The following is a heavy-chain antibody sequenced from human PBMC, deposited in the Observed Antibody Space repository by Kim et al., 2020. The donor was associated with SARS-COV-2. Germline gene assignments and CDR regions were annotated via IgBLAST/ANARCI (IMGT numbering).Heavy chain of an antibody. D-gene: IGHD5-12*01. V-gene: IGHV1-69*04. CDR2: IIPILGIA. CDR1: GGTFSSYA. Sequence: SVKVSCKASGGTFSSYAISWVRQAPGQGLEWMGRIIPILGIANYAQKFQGRVTITADKSTSTAYMELSSLRSEDTAVYYCARGDGYNYFDYWVQGTLVTVSS. CDR3: ARGDGYNYFDY. J-gene: IGHJ4*02.